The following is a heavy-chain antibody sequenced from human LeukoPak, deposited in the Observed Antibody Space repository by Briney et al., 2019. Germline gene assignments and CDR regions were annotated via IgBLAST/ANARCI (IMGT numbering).Heavy chain of an antibody. D-gene: IGHD3-16*02. CDR3: ASRHYDYVWGSYRTFDY. Sequence: SVKVSCKXSGGTFSSYAISWVRQAPGQGLEWMGRIIPIFGTANYAQKFQGRVTITTDESTSTAYMELSSLRSEDTAVYYCASRHYDYVWGSYRTFDYWGQGTLVTVSS. CDR2: IIPIFGTA. J-gene: IGHJ4*02. CDR1: GGTFSSYA. V-gene: IGHV1-69*05.